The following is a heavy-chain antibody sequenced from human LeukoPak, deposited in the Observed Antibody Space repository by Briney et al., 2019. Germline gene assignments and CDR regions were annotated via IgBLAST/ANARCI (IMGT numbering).Heavy chain of an antibody. D-gene: IGHD6-19*01. J-gene: IGHJ4*02. CDR2: INPNSGGT. CDR1: GYTFTGYY. CDR3: ARVRECSSVWRFDY. V-gene: IGHV1-2*06. Sequence: ASVKVSCKASGYTFTGYYMHWVRQAPGQGLEWMGRINPNSGGTNYAQKFQGRVTMTRDTSISTAYMELSRLRSDDTAVYYCARVRECSSVWRFDYWGQGTLVTVSS.